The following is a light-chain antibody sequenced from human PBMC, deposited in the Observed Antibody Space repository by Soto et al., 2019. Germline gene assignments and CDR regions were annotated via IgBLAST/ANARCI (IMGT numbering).Light chain of an antibody. CDR1: QSVSSSY. J-gene: IGKJ2*01. CDR2: GAS. CDR3: QKYGSSSYT. Sequence: EIVLTQSPGTLSLSPGEGATLSCRASQSVSSSYLAWYQQKPGQAPRLLIYGASSRASGIPDRFSGSGSGTDFPLTISRLEPEDFAIYYCQKYGSSSYTFGQGTKLEIK. V-gene: IGKV3-20*01.